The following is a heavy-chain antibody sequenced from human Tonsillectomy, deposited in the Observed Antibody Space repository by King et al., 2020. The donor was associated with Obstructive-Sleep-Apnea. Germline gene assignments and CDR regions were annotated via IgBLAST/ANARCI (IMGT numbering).Heavy chain of an antibody. V-gene: IGHV4-59*01. Sequence: VQLQESGPGLVKPSETLSLTCTVSGGSISSYYWSWIRQPPGKGLEWIGYIYYSGSTNYNPSLKSRVTISVDTSKNQVSLKLSSVTAADTAVYHCASFKGLRSVSGMDVWGQGTTVTVSS. CDR2: IYYSGST. CDR1: GGSISSYY. D-gene: IGHD2-15*01. CDR3: ASFKGLRSVSGMDV. J-gene: IGHJ6*02.